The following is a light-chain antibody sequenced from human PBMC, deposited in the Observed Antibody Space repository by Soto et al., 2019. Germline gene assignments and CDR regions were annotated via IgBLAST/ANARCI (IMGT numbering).Light chain of an antibody. CDR1: SSDVGGYDY. CDR2: EVT. CDR3: TSYTSSSTQV. Sequence: QSVLPQTASVSGSPGQSITISCTGTSSDVGGYDYVPWYQQHPGTAPRLIIFEVTNRPSGVSNRFSGSKSGNTASLTISGLQAEDEADYYCTSYTSSSTQVFGTGTKVTVL. V-gene: IGLV2-14*01. J-gene: IGLJ1*01.